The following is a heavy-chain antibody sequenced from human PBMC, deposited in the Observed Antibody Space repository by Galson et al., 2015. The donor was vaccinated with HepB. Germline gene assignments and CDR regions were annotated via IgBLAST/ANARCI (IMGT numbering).Heavy chain of an antibody. CDR2: IHYSGST. D-gene: IGHD2-2*01. Sequence: LSLTCTVSGGSISSYYWSWIRQPPGKGLEWIGYIHYSGSTNYNPSLKSRVTISVDTSKNQFSLKLTSVTAADTAVYHCARSDCTSTSCYGYHYYGLDVWGQGTTVTVSS. CDR3: ARSDCTSTSCYGYHYYGLDV. J-gene: IGHJ6*02. V-gene: IGHV4-59*08. CDR1: GGSISSYY.